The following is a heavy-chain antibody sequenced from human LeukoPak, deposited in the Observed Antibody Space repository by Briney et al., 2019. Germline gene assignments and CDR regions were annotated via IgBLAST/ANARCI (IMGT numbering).Heavy chain of an antibody. CDR2: IYYSGST. J-gene: IGHJ4*02. CDR3: ARDLGEYYFDY. V-gene: IGHV4-30-4*01. Sequence: SETLSLTCTVSGGSISSGDYYWSWIRQPPGKGLEWIGYIYYSGSTYYNPSLKSRVTISVDTSKNQFSLKLSSVTAADTAVYYCARDLGEYYFDYWGQGTLVTVSS. CDR1: GGSISSGDYY.